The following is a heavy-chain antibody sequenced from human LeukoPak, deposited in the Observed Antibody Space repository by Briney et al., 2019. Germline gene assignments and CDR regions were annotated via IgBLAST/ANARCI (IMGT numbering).Heavy chain of an antibody. CDR2: IYHSGST. CDR3: ARHGYQLLHGIFDY. Sequence: SETLSLTCTVSGGSISSGGYYWSWIRQPPGKGLEWIGYIYHSGSTYYNPSLKSRVTISVDRSKNQFSLKLSSVTAADTAVYYCARHGYQLLHGIFDYWGQGTLVTVSS. V-gene: IGHV4-30-2*01. CDR1: GGSISSGGYY. J-gene: IGHJ4*02. D-gene: IGHD2-2*01.